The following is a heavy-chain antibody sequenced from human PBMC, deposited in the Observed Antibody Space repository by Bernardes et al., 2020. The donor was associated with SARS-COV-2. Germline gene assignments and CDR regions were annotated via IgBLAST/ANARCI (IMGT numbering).Heavy chain of an antibody. J-gene: IGHJ4*02. Sequence: ASVKVSCKTSGYTFTSYSLSWVRHAPGQGLEWMGWISTYHGKTSYAQSLQGRVTVTTDTSTSTVYMVLMSLRSDDTAVYYFARGRFGGDYWGQGTLVTVSS. CDR1: GYTFTSYS. V-gene: IGHV1-18*04. D-gene: IGHD2-15*01. CDR2: ISTYHGKT. CDR3: ARGRFGGDY.